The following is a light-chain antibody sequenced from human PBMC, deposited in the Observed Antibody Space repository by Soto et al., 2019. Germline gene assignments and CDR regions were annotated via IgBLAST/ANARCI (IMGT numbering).Light chain of an antibody. J-gene: IGKJ1*01. Sequence: EIVMTQSPATLSVFPGERAALSCRASQSVNSNLAWYQQKPGQAPRLLIYGASTRATATPARFSGSGSGTEFTLTISSLQSEDFAVYYCQQYKDWPPRAFGQGTKVEIK. CDR3: QQYKDWPPRA. CDR1: QSVNSN. V-gene: IGKV3-15*01. CDR2: GAS.